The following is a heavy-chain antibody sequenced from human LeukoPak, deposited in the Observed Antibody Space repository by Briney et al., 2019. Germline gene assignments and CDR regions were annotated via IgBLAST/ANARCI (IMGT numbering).Heavy chain of an antibody. V-gene: IGHV3-7*04. CDR1: GFKFKSYW. J-gene: IGHJ6*02. CDR2: IKQDGSEK. Sequence: QPGGSLRLSCAVSGFKFKSYWMTWVRQAPGKGLEWVATIKQDGSEKNYVDSVKGRGTIARDNAKNSLYLQMSSLRAEDTAVYYCARGHYGMDVWGQGTTVIVSS. CDR3: ARGHYGMDV.